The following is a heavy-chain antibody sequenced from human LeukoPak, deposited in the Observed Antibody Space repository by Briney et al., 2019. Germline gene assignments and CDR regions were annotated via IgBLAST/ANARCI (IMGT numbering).Heavy chain of an antibody. Sequence: SQTLSLXCTVSGGSISSGSYYWSWIRQPAAKGLEWIGRIYTSGSTNYNPSLKSRVTISVDTSKNQFSLKLSSVTAADTAVYYCASDKDPTAAGSNFDYWGQGTLVTVSS. D-gene: IGHD6-13*01. CDR2: IYTSGST. J-gene: IGHJ4*02. V-gene: IGHV4-61*02. CDR3: ASDKDPTAAGSNFDY. CDR1: GGSISSGSYY.